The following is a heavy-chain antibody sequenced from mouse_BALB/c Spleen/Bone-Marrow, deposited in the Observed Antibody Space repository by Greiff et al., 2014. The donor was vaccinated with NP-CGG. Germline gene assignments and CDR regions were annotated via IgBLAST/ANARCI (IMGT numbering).Heavy chain of an antibody. J-gene: IGHJ1*01. V-gene: IGHV10-1*02. D-gene: IGHD2-3*01. CDR3: VRQGDGYYNWYFDV. CDR2: IRSKSNNYAT. Sequence: VKLMESGGGLVQPKGSLKLSCAASGFTFNTYAMNWVRQAPGKGLEWVARIRSKSNNYATYYADSVKDRFTISRDDSQTMLYLQMNNLKTEDTAMYYCVRQGDGYYNWYFDVWGAGTTVTVSS. CDR1: GFTFNTYA.